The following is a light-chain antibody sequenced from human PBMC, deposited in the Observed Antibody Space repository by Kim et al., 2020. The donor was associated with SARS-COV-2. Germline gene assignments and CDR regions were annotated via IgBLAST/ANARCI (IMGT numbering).Light chain of an antibody. CDR1: NIGIKS. J-gene: IGLJ2*01. Sequence: SYELTQPPSVSVAPGKTDRITCGGNNIGIKSVHWYQQQPGQAPVLVIYHDSDRPSGIPERFSGSNSGNTATLTIRRVEAGDEADYYCQVWDSSSDPVVFGGGTQLTVL. CDR2: HDS. V-gene: IGLV3-21*04. CDR3: QVWDSSSDPVV.